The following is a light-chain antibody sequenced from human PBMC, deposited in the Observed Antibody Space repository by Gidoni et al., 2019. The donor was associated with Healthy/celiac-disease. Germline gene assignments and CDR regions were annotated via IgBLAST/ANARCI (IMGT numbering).Light chain of an antibody. J-gene: IGKJ2*01. CDR3: QQYYSTPYT. Sequence: DIVMTQPPDSMAVSLGERAPINCKARQSCLYSSNNKNYLAWYQQKPGQPPQLLIYWASTRESGVPDRFSGSGSGTDFTLPISSLQAEDVAVYYCQQYYSTPYTFGQXTKLEIK. V-gene: IGKV4-1*01. CDR1: QSCLYSSNNKNY. CDR2: WAS.